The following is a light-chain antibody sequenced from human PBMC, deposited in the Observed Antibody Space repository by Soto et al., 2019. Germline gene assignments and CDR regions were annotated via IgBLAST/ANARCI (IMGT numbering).Light chain of an antibody. CDR1: QSVSSSY. CDR2: VAS. Sequence: EIVLTQSPGTLSLSPGERATLSCRASQSVSSSYLAWYQQKPGQAPRLLIYVASSRATGIPDRFSGSGSGTDFTLTISRLVPEDFAVYYCKQYGSSPLTFGGGTKVDIK. V-gene: IGKV3-20*01. CDR3: KQYGSSPLT. J-gene: IGKJ4*01.